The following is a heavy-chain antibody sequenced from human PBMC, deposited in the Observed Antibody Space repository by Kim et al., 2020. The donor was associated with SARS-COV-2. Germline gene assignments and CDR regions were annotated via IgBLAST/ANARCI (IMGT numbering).Heavy chain of an antibody. J-gene: IGHJ4*02. CDR1: GFTFSSYS. Sequence: LSLTCAASGFTFSSYSMNWVRQAPGKGLEWVSYISSSSSTIYYADSVKGRFTISRDNAKNSLYLQMNSLRDEDTAVYYCARVLDIVVVPAAIGVDYWGQGTLVTVSS. CDR2: ISSSSSTI. D-gene: IGHD2-2*01. CDR3: ARVLDIVVVPAAIGVDY. V-gene: IGHV3-48*02.